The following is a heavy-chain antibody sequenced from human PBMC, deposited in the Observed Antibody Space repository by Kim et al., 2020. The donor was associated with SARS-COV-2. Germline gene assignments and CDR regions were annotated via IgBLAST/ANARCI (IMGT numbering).Heavy chain of an antibody. Sequence: TNYSQKFQGEVTITRDTTAKTAYMELSSLRAEDTAVYYCARGSGWSFDYWGQGTLVTVAS. D-gene: IGHD6-19*01. J-gene: IGHJ4*02. CDR3: ARGSGWSFDY. V-gene: IGHV1-3*01. CDR2: T.